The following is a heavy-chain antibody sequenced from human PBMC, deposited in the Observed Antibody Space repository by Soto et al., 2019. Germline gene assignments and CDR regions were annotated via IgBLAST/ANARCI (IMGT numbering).Heavy chain of an antibody. CDR2: ISYEGSNK. CDR1: GFTFSSYI. V-gene: IGHV3-30-3*01. D-gene: IGHD5-18*01. J-gene: IGHJ3*01. CDR3: ARDRIQMWYCVGAFDA. Sequence: GGSLRLSCAASGFTFSSYIIHWLRQAPGKGLEWVAAISYEGSNKGSADSVRGRFSISRDNSDNTVYLQMTSLSPEDSAVYFCARDRIQMWYCVGAFDAWGQGTMVTVSS.